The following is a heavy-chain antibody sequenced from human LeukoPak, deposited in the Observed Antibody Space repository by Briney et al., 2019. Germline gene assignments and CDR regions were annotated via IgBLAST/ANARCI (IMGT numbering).Heavy chain of an antibody. V-gene: IGHV1-69*13. D-gene: IGHD3-22*01. CDR3: ARDGDYYDSSGYYYH. CDR1: GGTFSRYA. CDR2: IIPIFGTA. J-gene: IGHJ5*02. Sequence: SEKVSCKASGGTFSRYAISWVRQAPGRELEWMGGIIPIFGTANYAQKFQGRVTITADESTSTAYMELSSLRSEDTAVYYCARDGDYYDSSGYYYHWGQGTLVTVSS.